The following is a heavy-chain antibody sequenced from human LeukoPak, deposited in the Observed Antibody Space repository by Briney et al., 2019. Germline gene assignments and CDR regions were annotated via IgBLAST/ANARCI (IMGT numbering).Heavy chain of an antibody. CDR2: ISAYNGNT. V-gene: IGHV1-18*01. J-gene: IGHJ4*02. CDR1: GYTFTSYG. D-gene: IGHD5-24*01. CDR3: ARVSRRDGYNSPGY. Sequence: ASVKVSCTASGYTFTSYGISWVRQAPGQGLEWMAWISAYNGNTNYAQKLQGRVTMTTDTSTSTVYMELRSLRSDDTAVYYCARVSRRDGYNSPGYWGQGTLVTVSS.